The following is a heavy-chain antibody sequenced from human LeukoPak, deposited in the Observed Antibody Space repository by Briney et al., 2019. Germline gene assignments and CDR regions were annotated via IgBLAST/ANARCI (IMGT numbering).Heavy chain of an antibody. CDR1: GGSFSGYY. Sequence: SETLSLTCAVYGGSFSGYYWSWIRQPPGKGLEWIGEINHSGSANYNPSLKSRVTISVDTSKNQFSLKLSSVTAADTAVYYCARRAGNENFDYWGQGTLVTVSS. CDR2: INHSGSA. CDR3: ARRAGNENFDY. V-gene: IGHV4-34*01. J-gene: IGHJ4*02. D-gene: IGHD1-1*01.